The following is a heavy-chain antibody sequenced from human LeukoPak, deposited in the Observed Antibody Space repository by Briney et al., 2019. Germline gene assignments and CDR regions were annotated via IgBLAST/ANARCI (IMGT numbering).Heavy chain of an antibody. V-gene: IGHV3-30*02. CDR2: IRYDGSNK. D-gene: IGHD2/OR15-2a*01. CDR1: GFTFSSYA. CDR3: AKAGISTSYRFSYYYYMDV. J-gene: IGHJ6*03. Sequence: GGSLRLSCAASGFTFSSYAMHWVRQAPGKGLEWVAFIRYDGSNKYYADSVKGRFTISRDNSKNTLYLQMNSLRAEDTAVYYCAKAGISTSYRFSYYYYMDVWGKGTTVTVSS.